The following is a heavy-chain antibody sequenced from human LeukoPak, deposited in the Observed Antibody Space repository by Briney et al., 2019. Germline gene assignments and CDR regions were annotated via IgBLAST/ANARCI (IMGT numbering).Heavy chain of an antibody. D-gene: IGHD4-17*01. J-gene: IGHJ4*02. CDR3: AKSPGIGTYGDRSTAVDY. V-gene: IGHV3-30*18. Sequence: GRSLRLSCAASGFTFSSYGMHWVRQAPGKGLVWVAVISYDGTNKYYADSVKGRFTIARDNSKNTLFLQMNSLRAEDTAVYYCAKSPGIGTYGDRSTAVDYWGQGTLVTVSS. CDR1: GFTFSSYG. CDR2: ISYDGTNK.